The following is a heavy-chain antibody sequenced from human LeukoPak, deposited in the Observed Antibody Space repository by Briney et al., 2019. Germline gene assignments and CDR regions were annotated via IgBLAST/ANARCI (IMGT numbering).Heavy chain of an antibody. CDR3: ASSNSSGWPYFDY. CDR2: ISSSSSYI. Sequence: GGSLRLSCTASGFTFSSYSMNWVRQAPGKGLEWVSSISSSSSYIYYADSVKGRFTISRDNAKNSLYLQMNSLRAEDTAVYYCASSNSSGWPYFDYWGQGTLVTVSS. V-gene: IGHV3-21*01. J-gene: IGHJ4*02. D-gene: IGHD6-19*01. CDR1: GFTFSSYS.